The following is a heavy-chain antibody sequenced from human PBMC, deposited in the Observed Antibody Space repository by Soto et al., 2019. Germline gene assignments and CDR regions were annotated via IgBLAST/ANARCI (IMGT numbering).Heavy chain of an antibody. V-gene: IGHV3-30*14. CDR1: GFTFSSYA. Sequence: GGSLRLSCAASGFTFSSYAMHWVRQAPGKGLERVAVISYDGSYKYYADSVKGRFTISRDNSKNTLYLQMNSLRAEDTAVYYFARDYYRFNSGYGFSMDVWGQGTTFTVSS. J-gene: IGHJ6*02. D-gene: IGHD5-12*01. CDR3: ARDYYRFNSGYGFSMDV. CDR2: ISYDGSYK.